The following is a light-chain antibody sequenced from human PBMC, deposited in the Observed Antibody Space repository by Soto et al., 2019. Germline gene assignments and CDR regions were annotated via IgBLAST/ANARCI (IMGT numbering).Light chain of an antibody. CDR3: QQTYAAPLT. CDR1: QNIRIY. CDR2: GAS. Sequence: DIQMTQFPSSLSASVGDSVTITCRASQNIRIYLNWYQHKPGKAPSVLVYGASTLQSGVPSRFSASASGPHYTLTINRLQPEDFATYYCQQTYAAPLTFGQGTKVEIK. J-gene: IGKJ1*01. V-gene: IGKV1-39*01.